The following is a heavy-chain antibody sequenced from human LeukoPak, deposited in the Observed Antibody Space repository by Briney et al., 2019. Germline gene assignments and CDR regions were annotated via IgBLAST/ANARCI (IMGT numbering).Heavy chain of an antibody. J-gene: IGHJ4*02. CDR3: ARAYGDYPDY. V-gene: IGHV4-59*01. CDR2: IYYSGST. CDR1: GGSISNYY. D-gene: IGHD4-17*01. Sequence: SETLSLTCTVSGGSISNYYWSRIRQPPGKGLEWIGYIYYSGSTNYNPSLKSRVTISVDTSKNQFSLKLSSVTAADTAVYYCARAYGDYPDYWGQGTLVTVSS.